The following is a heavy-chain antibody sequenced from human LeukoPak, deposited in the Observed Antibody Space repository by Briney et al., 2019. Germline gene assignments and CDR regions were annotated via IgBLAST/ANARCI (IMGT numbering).Heavy chain of an antibody. CDR1: GFTFSSYS. CDR2: ISSSSDFI. J-gene: IGHJ4*02. CDR3: ARARYSSSWSIDY. V-gene: IGHV3-21*01. D-gene: IGHD6-13*01. Sequence: GGSLRLSCAASGFTFSSYSMNWVRQAPGKGLEWVSSISSSSDFIYYADSVEGRFTISRDNAKNSLYLQMNSLRVEDTGVYYCARARYSSSWSIDYWGQGTLVTVSS.